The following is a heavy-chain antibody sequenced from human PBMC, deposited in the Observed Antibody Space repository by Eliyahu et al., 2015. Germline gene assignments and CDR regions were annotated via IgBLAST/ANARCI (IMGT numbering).Heavy chain of an antibody. J-gene: IGHJ3*02. V-gene: IGHV1-58*01. D-gene: IGHD2/OR15-2a*01. CDR2: IVVGSGKA. CDR1: GFTLSNSA. CDR3: AAVSMKSSSYAFDI. Sequence: QMQLVQSGPEVKKPGTSVRVSCKASGFTLSNSAVQWVRQARGERLEWIGWIVVGSGKANYAQKFHERVTITRDLSTSTVYVELSSLRSEDSAVYYCAAVSMKSSSYAFDIWGQGTMVSVSS.